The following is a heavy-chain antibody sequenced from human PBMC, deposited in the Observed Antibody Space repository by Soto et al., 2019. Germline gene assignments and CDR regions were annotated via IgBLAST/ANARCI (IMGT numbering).Heavy chain of an antibody. Sequence: GASVKVSCKASGFTFTSSAVQWVRQARGQRLEWIGWIVVGSGNTNYAQKFQERVTITRDMSTSTAYMELSSLRSEDTAVYYCAAFKSTRNFWSGYPTAFDIWGQGTMVTVS. J-gene: IGHJ3*02. V-gene: IGHV1-58*01. CDR2: IVVGSGNT. CDR3: AAFKSTRNFWSGYPTAFDI. CDR1: GFTFTSSA. D-gene: IGHD3-3*01.